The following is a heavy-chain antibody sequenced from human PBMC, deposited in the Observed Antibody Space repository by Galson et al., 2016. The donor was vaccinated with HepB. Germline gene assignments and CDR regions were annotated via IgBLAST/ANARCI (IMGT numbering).Heavy chain of an antibody. CDR2: IYYSGRT. J-gene: IGHJ4*02. Sequence: SETLSLTCTVSGGSISRSTYYWGWVRQPPGKGLEWIGSIYYSGRTYYNPSLKSRVTISVDTAKKQFSLKVSSVTAGDTAVYYCAIASPAFDFWGQGTLVPVSA. V-gene: IGHV4-39*01. CDR3: AIASPAFDF. CDR1: GGSISRSTYY. D-gene: IGHD2-2*01.